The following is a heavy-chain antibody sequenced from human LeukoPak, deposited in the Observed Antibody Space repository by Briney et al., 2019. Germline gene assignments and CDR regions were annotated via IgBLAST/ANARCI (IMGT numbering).Heavy chain of an antibody. CDR1: GFTFSSYG. J-gene: IGHJ4*02. CDR3: ARESRGDYYDSSGYYYDY. D-gene: IGHD3-22*01. CDR2: IWYDGSNK. V-gene: IGHV3-33*01. Sequence: GRSLRLSCAASGFTFSSYGMHWVRQAPGKGLEWVAVIWYDGSNKYYADSVKGRFTISRDSSKNTLYLQMNSLRAEDTAVYYCARESRGDYYDSSGYYYDYWGQGTLVTVSS.